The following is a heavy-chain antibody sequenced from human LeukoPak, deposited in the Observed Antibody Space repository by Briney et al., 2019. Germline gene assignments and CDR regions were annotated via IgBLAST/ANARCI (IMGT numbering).Heavy chain of an antibody. CDR3: ARGGVTGTGSHFDH. CDR1: GFTFSDYS. CDR2: INSGSATT. Sequence: GGSLRLSCAASGFTFSDYSMNWVRQAPGKGLEWVSYINSGSATTYYADSVKGRFTISRDNAEDSLYLQMDGLRAEDMAVYYCARGGVTGTGSHFDHWGQGTLVTVSS. D-gene: IGHD1-1*01. V-gene: IGHV3-48*01. J-gene: IGHJ4*02.